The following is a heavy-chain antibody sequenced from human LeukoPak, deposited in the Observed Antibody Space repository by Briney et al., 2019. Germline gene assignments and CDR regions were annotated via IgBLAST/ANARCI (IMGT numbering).Heavy chain of an antibody. CDR2: ISGSGGST. D-gene: IGHD3-9*01. J-gene: IGHJ4*02. CDR1: GFTFNIHG. Sequence: GGSLRLSCAASGFTFNIHGMNWVRQAPGKGLEWVSAISGSGGSTYYADSVKGRFTISRDNSKNTLYLQMNSLRAEDTAVYYCATRGDILTGYPYYFDYWGQGTLVTVSS. V-gene: IGHV3-23*01. CDR3: ATRGDILTGYPYYFDY.